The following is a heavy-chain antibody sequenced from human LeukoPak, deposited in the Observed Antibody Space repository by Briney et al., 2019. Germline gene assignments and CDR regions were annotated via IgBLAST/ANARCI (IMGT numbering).Heavy chain of an antibody. CDR1: GYTFTNYD. D-gene: IGHD3-16*01. CDR3: ARGGGGWYFDL. Sequence: GASVKVSCKASGYTFTNYDISWVRQAPGQRLEWMGWINPYDGNTNYAQNLQGRVTMTTDTSTSPAYMELRSLRSDDPAVYYWARGGGGWYFDLWGRGTLVAVSS. V-gene: IGHV1-18*01. J-gene: IGHJ2*01. CDR2: INPYDGNT.